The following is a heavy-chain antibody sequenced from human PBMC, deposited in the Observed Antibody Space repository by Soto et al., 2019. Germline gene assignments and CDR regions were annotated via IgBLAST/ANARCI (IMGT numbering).Heavy chain of an antibody. V-gene: IGHV4-31*03. CDR1: GGPISSGGYY. D-gene: IGHD3-22*01. CDR2: IYSSGCT. CDR3: AREVDTLIVVVITDLWYFDL. J-gene: IGHJ2*01. Sequence: QVQLQESGPGLVKPSQTLSLTCTVSGGPISSGGYYWSWIRQHPGKGLERIGYIYSSGCTYYNPSIKCRDTLSVDRSKNLFTLKLRSVTDADTAVYYCAREVDTLIVVVITDLWYFDLWGRGTRVTVSS.